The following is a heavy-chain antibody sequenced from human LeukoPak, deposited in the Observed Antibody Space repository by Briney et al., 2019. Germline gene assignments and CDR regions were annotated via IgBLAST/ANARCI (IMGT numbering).Heavy chain of an antibody. V-gene: IGHV6-1*01. CDR2: TYYRSKWYY. D-gene: IGHD3-10*01. Sequence: SQTLSLTCAISGDSVSRTDGGWNWIRQSPSRGLEWLGRTYYRSKWYYDDALSVESRISIKPDTSKNQLTLQLNSVTPEDTALYFCARGGLVRGSKNSFIAFDVWGQGIMVTVSS. CDR3: ARGGLVRGSKNSFIAFDV. J-gene: IGHJ3*01. CDR1: GDSVSRTDGG.